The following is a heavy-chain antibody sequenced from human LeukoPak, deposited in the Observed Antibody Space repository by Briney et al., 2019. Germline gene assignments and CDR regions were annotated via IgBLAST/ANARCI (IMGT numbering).Heavy chain of an antibody. J-gene: IGHJ6*03. CDR2: IDYSGST. CDR1: GGSIISTTYY. D-gene: IGHD6-13*01. V-gene: IGHV4-39*07. CDR3: ARAAGSSWYERRLHPYYYYMDV. Sequence: SETLSLTCTVSGGSIISTTYYWGWIRQPPGEGLEWIGSIDYSGSTYYNPSLKSRVTISVDTSKNQFSLNLSSVTAADTAVYSCARAAGSSWYERRLHPYYYYMDVWGKGTTVTVSS.